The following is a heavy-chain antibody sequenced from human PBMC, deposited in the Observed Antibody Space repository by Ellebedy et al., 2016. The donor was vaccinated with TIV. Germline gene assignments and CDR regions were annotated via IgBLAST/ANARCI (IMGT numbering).Heavy chain of an antibody. V-gene: IGHV1-8*01. CDR3: ARAGIAARPHYYYYMDV. Sequence: ASVKVSXXASGYTFTSYDINWVRQATGQGLEWMGWMNPNSGNTGYAQKFQGRVTMTRSTSISTAYMELSSLRSDDTAVYYCARAGIAARPHYYYYMDVWGKGTTVTVSS. CDR1: GYTFTSYD. D-gene: IGHD6-6*01. CDR2: MNPNSGNT. J-gene: IGHJ6*03.